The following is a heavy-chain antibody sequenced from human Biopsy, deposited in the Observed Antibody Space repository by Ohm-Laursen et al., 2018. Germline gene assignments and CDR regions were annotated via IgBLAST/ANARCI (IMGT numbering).Heavy chain of an antibody. CDR2: ISSSSDNI. Sequence: SLRLSCTASGFTLSSYSMNWVRQTPGKGLEWVSTISSSSDNIYYVDSVKGRFTISRDNAKNSLYLQMNSLRAKDTAVYYCARDGAAGYGLDVWGQGTTVTVSS. D-gene: IGHD6-25*01. CDR3: ARDGAAGYGLDV. J-gene: IGHJ6*02. V-gene: IGHV3-21*01. CDR1: GFTLSSYS.